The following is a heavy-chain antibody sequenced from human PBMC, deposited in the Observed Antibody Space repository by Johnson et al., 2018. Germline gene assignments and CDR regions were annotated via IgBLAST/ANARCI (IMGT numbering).Heavy chain of an antibody. CDR3: ATQLRLLEFLSKRFFDF. J-gene: IGHJ4*02. CDR2: FDPEDGKR. V-gene: IGHV1-24*01. D-gene: IGHD3-3*01. CDR1: GYTLTAIS. Sequence: QVQLVQSGAEVKKXGASVKVXCKVSGYTLTAISMHWVRQAPGKGLEWMGGFDPEDGKRMYAQKFQGRATMTEDTSIGTAYMEVSSLGSEDTAVYYCATQLRLLEFLSKRFFDFWGQGTLVTVSS.